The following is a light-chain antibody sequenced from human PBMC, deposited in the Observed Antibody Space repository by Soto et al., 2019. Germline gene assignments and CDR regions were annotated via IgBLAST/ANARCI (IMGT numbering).Light chain of an antibody. CDR1: PSVSSSY. CDR2: GAS. V-gene: IGKV3-20*01. CDR3: QHYGTS. J-gene: IGKJ4*01. Sequence: EIVLTQSPGTLSLSPGERATLSSRASPSVSSSYLAWYQQKPGQPPSLLSFGASSRATGIPDRFTGSGSGTGLTLTITRLEPEDFAVYYCQHYGTSFGGGTKVEIK.